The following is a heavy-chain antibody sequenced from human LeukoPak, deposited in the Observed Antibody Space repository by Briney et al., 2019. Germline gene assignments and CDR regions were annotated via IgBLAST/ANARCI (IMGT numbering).Heavy chain of an antibody. CDR1: GFTFSSYA. J-gene: IGHJ4*02. Sequence: PGGSLRLSCAASGFTFSSYAMSWVRQAPGKGLEWVTAISGSGGSTYYADSVKGRFTISRDNSKNTLYLQMNSLRAEDTAVYYCAKVSQSSGWYPIDCWGQGTLVTVSS. V-gene: IGHV3-23*01. CDR2: ISGSGGST. CDR3: AKVSQSSGWYPIDC. D-gene: IGHD6-19*01.